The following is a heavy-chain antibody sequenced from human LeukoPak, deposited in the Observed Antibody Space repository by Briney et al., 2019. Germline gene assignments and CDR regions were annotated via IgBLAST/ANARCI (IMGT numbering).Heavy chain of an antibody. CDR2: ISSSSSHT. J-gene: IGHJ4*02. Sequence: GGSLRLSCAASGFTFSDYYMSWIRQAPGKGLEWVSYISSSSSHTIYADSVKGRFTISRDNARNSLSLQVNSLRADDTAVYYCARVGSIAAAGTPDYWGQGTLVTVSP. CDR3: ARVGSIAAAGTPDY. CDR1: GFTFSDYY. V-gene: IGHV3-11*06. D-gene: IGHD6-13*01.